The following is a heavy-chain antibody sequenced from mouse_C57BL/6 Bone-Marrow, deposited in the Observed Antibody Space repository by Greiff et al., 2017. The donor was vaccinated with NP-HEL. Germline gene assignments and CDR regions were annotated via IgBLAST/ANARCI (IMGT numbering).Heavy chain of an antibody. V-gene: IGHV1-58*01. D-gene: IGHD2-3*01. J-gene: IGHJ3*01. CDR2: IYIGNGYT. CDR1: GYTFTSYG. CDR3: ARGRIYDGYYEFAY. Sequence: VHVKQSGAELVRPGSSVKMSCKTSGYTFTSYGINWVKQRPGQGLEWIGYIYIGNGYTEYNEKFKGKATLTSDTSSSTAYMQLSSLTSEDSAIYFCARGRIYDGYYEFAYWGQGTLVTVSA.